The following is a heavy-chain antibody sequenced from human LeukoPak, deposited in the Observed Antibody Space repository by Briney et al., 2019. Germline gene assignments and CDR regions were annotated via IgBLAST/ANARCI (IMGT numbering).Heavy chain of an antibody. CDR2: ICSNAACA. D-gene: IGHD5-24*01. J-gene: IGHJ4*02. CDR3: VRRDGYNFDY. V-gene: IGHV3-64*02. CDR1: GYTFTSYY. Sequence: SCKASGYTFTSYYMHWVRQAPGKGLEYVSAICSNAACAYYADSVRGRFTISRDNSKNTVYLQMGNLRVEDTAVYYCVRRDGYNFDYWGQGTLVTVSS.